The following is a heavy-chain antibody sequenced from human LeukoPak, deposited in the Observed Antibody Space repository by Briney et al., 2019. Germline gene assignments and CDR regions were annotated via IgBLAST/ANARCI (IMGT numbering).Heavy chain of an antibody. CDR3: ARDRTPIGSAYSNQPFHY. Sequence: GGSLRLSCAASGFTFSTYAIHWVRQAPGKGLEWVAVISYDGTNKNYADSVKGRFTISRDNSKNTLYLQLNSLRAEDTAVYYCARDRTPIGSAYSNQPFHYGGQGTLVTVSS. CDR1: GFTFSTYA. CDR2: ISYDGTNK. D-gene: IGHD4-11*01. J-gene: IGHJ4*02. V-gene: IGHV3-30*07.